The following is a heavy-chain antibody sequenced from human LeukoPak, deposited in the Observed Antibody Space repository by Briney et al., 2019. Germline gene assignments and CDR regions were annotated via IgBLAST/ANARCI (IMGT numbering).Heavy chain of an antibody. D-gene: IGHD3-22*01. V-gene: IGHV3-23*01. J-gene: IGHJ5*02. Sequence: GGSLRLSCVVSGISLSNYAMTWVRQAPGKGLEWVSYISERGGSTTYADSVKGRFTISRDTSLNTLYLQMNNLRAEDTAVYYCARDRSADYYDSSGPWGWFDPWGQGTLVTVSS. CDR1: GISLSNYA. CDR2: ISERGGST. CDR3: ARDRSADYYDSSGPWGWFDP.